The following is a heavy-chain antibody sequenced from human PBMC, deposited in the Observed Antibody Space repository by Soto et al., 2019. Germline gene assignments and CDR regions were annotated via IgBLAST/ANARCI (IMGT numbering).Heavy chain of an antibody. J-gene: IGHJ6*02. CDR1: GGSFSGDY. CDR2: IDHRGST. CDR3: ARGAGLRLGELSWLGYYYYGMDV. D-gene: IGHD3-16*02. Sequence: PSETLSLTCAVYGGSFSGDYWGWVRQPPGKGREWIGEIDHRGSTNYNRSLKSGVTRSVNTSKDQFTLKLSSVTAADTAVYYCARGAGLRLGELSWLGYYYYGMDVWGQGTTVTVSS. V-gene: IGHV4-34*01.